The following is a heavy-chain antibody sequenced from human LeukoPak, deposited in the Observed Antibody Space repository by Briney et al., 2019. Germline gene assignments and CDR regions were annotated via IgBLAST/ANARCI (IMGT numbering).Heavy chain of an antibody. V-gene: IGHV3-30*04. CDR1: GFTFSSYA. D-gene: IGHD6-13*01. Sequence: PGGSLRLSCAASGFTFSSYAMHWVRQAPGKGLEWVAVISYDGSNKYYADSVKGRFTISRDNSKNTLYLQMNSLRAEDTAVYYCARARGSWYPMDVWGKGTTVTVSS. J-gene: IGHJ6*03. CDR3: ARARGSWYPMDV. CDR2: ISYDGSNK.